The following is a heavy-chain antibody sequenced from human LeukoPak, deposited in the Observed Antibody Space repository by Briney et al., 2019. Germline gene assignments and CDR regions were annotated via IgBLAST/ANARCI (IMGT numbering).Heavy chain of an antibody. V-gene: IGHV4-61*09. D-gene: IGHD3-22*01. J-gene: IGHJ3*02. CDR1: GGSISSSSYY. CDR2: IYISGST. CDR3: ARGFYDSSRYHDAFDI. Sequence: SETLSLTCTVSGGSISSSSYYWSWIRQPAGKGLEWIGHIYISGSTNYSPSLKSRVTISVDTSKNQLSLNLSSVTAADTAVYYCARGFYDSSRYHDAFDIWGQGTMVTVSS.